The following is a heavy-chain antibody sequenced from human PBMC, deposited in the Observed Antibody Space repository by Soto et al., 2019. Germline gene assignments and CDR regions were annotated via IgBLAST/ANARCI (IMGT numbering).Heavy chain of an antibody. CDR3: ARDGVATTRGYKYYYYGMDV. CDR1: GYTFTSYY. Sequence: ASVKVSCKASGYTFTSYYMHWVRQAPGQGLEWMGIINPSGGSTSYAQKFQGRVTMTRDTSTSTVYMELSSLRSEDTAVYYCARDGVATTRGYKYYYYGMDVWGQGTTVTVSS. J-gene: IGHJ6*02. D-gene: IGHD5-12*01. V-gene: IGHV1-46*01. CDR2: INPSGGST.